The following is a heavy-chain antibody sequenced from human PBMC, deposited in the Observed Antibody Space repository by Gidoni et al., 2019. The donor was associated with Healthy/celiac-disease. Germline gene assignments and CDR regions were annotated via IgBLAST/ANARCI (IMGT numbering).Heavy chain of an antibody. CDR3: ARDWRHCSGGSCYSDFDY. V-gene: IGHV1-18*01. CDR1: GYTFTSYG. CDR2: ISAYNGNT. J-gene: IGHJ4*02. D-gene: IGHD2-15*01. Sequence: QVQLVQSGAEVKKPGASVKVSCKASGYTFTSYGLSWVRQAPGQGLEWMGWISAYNGNTNYAQKLQGRVTMTTDTSTSTAYMELRSLRSDDTAVYYCARDWRHCSGGSCYSDFDYWGQGTLVTVSS.